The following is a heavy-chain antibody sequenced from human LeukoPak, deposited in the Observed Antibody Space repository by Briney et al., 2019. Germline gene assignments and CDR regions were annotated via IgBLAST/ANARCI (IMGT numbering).Heavy chain of an antibody. J-gene: IGHJ4*02. CDR3: AKGSHYYDSSGYYTH. CDR2: ISGSGGST. Sequence: GGSLRLSCAASGFTFSSYAMSWVRQAPGKGLEWVSAISGSGGSTYYADSVKGRFTISRDNSKNTLYLQMNSLRAEDSAVYYCAKGSHYYDSSGYYTHWGQGTLVTVSS. V-gene: IGHV3-23*01. CDR1: GFTFSSYA. D-gene: IGHD3-22*01.